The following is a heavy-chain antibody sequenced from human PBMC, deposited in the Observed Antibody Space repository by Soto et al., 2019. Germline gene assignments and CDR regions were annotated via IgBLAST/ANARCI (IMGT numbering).Heavy chain of an antibody. CDR2: IVVGSGNT. J-gene: IGHJ6*03. V-gene: IGHV1-58*02. D-gene: IGHD3-10*01. Sequence: ASVKVSCKASGFTFTSSAMQWVRQARGQRLEWIGWIVVGSGNTNYAQKFQERVTITRDMSTSTAYMELSSLRSEDTAVYYCAAGALSAFGDYYMDVWGKGTTVTVSS. CDR3: AAGALSAFGDYYMDV. CDR1: GFTFTSSA.